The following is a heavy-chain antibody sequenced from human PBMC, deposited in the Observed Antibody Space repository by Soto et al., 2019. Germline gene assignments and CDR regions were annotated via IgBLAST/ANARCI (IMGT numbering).Heavy chain of an antibody. CDR1: GGSISSYY. D-gene: IGHD3-9*01. J-gene: IGHJ6*02. Sequence: PSETLSLTCTVSGGSISSYYWSWIRRPAGKGLEWIGRIYTSGSTNYNPSLKSRVTMSVDTSKNQFSLKLSSVTAADTAVYYCARDTYYDILTGPTDYGMDVWGQGTTVTVSS. CDR2: IYTSGST. CDR3: ARDTYYDILTGPTDYGMDV. V-gene: IGHV4-4*07.